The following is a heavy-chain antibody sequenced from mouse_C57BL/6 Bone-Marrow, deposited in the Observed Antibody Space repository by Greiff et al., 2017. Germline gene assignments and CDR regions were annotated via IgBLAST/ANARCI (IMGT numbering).Heavy chain of an antibody. D-gene: IGHD2-12*01. Sequence: DVMLVESGPGLAKPSQPLSLTCSVTGYSITSDYWNWIRKFPGNKLEYMGYISYSGSTYYNPSLKSRISITRDTSKNQYYLQLNSVTTEDTATYYCARWGYSNDVHWYFDVWGTGTTVTVSS. CDR1: GYSITSDY. CDR3: ARWGYSNDVHWYFDV. V-gene: IGHV3-8*01. J-gene: IGHJ1*03. CDR2: ISYSGST.